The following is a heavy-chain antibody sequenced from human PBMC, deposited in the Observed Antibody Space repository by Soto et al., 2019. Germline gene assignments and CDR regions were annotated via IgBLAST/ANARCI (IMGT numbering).Heavy chain of an antibody. CDR1: GGSISSSSYY. CDR3: ARQYYFGSGSYYNRPFGF. CDR2: IYYSGNT. Sequence: SETLSLTCTVSGGSISSSSYYWGWIRQPPGKGLEWIGSIYYSGNTYYNPSLKSRVTISVDTAKNQFSLKLSSVTAADTAVYYCARQYYFGSGSYYNRPFGFWGQGTLVTVS. D-gene: IGHD3-10*01. J-gene: IGHJ4*02. V-gene: IGHV4-39*01.